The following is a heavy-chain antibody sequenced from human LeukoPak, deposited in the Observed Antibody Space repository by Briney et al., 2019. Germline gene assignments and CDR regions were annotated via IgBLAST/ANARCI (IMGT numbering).Heavy chain of an antibody. Sequence: MSSETLSLTCSVSGDSISSSSSYWGWLRQPPWKGLEWIWSIYYSRSTYYNTSLKTRVTISVDTSKNQFSLKLNSVTAADTAVYYCARDPDFWSGYYNFDYWGQGTLVTVSS. V-gene: IGHV4-39*07. CDR3: ARDPDFWSGYYNFDY. D-gene: IGHD3-3*01. J-gene: IGHJ4*02. CDR1: GDSISSSSSY. CDR2: IYYSRST.